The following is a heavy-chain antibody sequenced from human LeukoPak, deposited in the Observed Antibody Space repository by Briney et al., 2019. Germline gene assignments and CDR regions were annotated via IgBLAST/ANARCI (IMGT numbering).Heavy chain of an antibody. CDR2: IYYTGNT. V-gene: IGHV4-39*07. D-gene: IGHD4-17*01. Sequence: PSETLSLTCTVSGMSISSSNSYWGWIRQPPGKGVEWIGSIYYTGNTYYNASLKSRVNISIDTSKNQFSLKLSSVTAADTAVYYCARDAVRTGLDYWGQGTLVTVSS. CDR3: ARDAVRTGLDY. J-gene: IGHJ4*02. CDR1: GMSISSSNSY.